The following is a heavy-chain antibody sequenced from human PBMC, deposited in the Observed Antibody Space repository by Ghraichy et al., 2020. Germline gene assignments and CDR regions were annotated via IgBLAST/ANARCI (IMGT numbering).Heavy chain of an antibody. CDR3: ARARPYGDYSYYFDY. CDR1: GFTVSSNY. Sequence: GESLNISCAASGFTVSSNYMSWVRQAPGKGLEWVSVIYSGGSTYYADSVKGRFTISRDNSKNTLYLQMNSLRAEDTAVYYCARARPYGDYSYYFDYWGQGTLVTVSS. J-gene: IGHJ4*02. D-gene: IGHD4-17*01. CDR2: IYSGGST. V-gene: IGHV3-66*01.